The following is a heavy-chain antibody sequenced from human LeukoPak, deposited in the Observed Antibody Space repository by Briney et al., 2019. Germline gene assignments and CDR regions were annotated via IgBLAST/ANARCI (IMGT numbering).Heavy chain of an antibody. CDR2: IYHSGNT. V-gene: IGHV4-38-2*02. CDR1: GYSISTSYY. D-gene: IGHD4-17*01. Sequence: PSETLSVTCTVSGYSISTSYYWGWIRQPPGKGLEWIGSIYHSGNTYYNPSLKSRVTISVDTSKNQFSLKLNSVTAADTAVYYCARAGYGDSDFDYWGQGTLVTVSS. J-gene: IGHJ4*02. CDR3: ARAGYGDSDFDY.